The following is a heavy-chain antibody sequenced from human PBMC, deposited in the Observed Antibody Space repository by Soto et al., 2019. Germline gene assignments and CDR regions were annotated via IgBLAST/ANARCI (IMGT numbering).Heavy chain of an antibody. V-gene: IGHV1-69*02. CDR2: IIPILGIA. D-gene: IGHD2-2*02. CDR1: GGTFSSYT. Sequence: QVQLVQSGAEVKKPGSSVKVSCKASGGTFSSYTITWVRQAPGQGLEWMGRIIPILGIANYAQRFQGRVTITADKSTGTAYIELSSLRSEDTAVYYGLNTPHYWGQGTLVTVSS. J-gene: IGHJ4*02. CDR3: LNTPHY.